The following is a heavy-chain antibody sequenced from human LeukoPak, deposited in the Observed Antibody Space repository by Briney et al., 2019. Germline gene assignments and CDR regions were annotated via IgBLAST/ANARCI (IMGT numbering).Heavy chain of an antibody. V-gene: IGHV1-69*04. CDR2: VLPVLGLS. D-gene: IGHD3-10*01. CDR1: GGTYSSYS. CDR3: ARGSYYGSGSATDAFDI. Sequence: ASVKVSCKASGGTYSSYSINWVRQAPGQGLEWMGRVLPVLGLSKTAQNFQGRVTITADKSTTTAYMELSSLRSEDTAVYYCARGSYYGSGSATDAFDIWGQGTKVTVS. J-gene: IGHJ3*02.